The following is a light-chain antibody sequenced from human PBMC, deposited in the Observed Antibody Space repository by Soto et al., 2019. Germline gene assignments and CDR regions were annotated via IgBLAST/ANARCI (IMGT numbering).Light chain of an antibody. CDR1: SSDVGGYNY. J-gene: IGLJ1*01. CDR3: SSYKSTSTYV. CDR2: EVT. V-gene: IGLV2-14*01. Sequence: QSVLTQPASVSGSPGQSITISCTGTSSDVGGYNYVSWYQQHLGKAPKLMIYEVTSRPSGVSNRFSASKSGNTASLSISGLQDEEEAEYYCSSYKSTSTYVFGAGTKVTV.